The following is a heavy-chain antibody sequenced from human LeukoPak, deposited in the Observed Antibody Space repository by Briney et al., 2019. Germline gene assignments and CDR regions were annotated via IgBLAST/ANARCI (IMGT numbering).Heavy chain of an antibody. Sequence: SETLSLTCTVSGGSVSSGNYYWSWIRQPPGKGLEWIGYIYYGGGTNYNPSLKSRVTISLDTSKNQFSLKMGSATAADTAVYYCARYYIGYCATTYCYIGGFDPWGQGTLVTVSA. CDR1: GGSVSSGNYY. D-gene: IGHD2-2*02. J-gene: IGHJ5*02. CDR2: IYYGGGT. V-gene: IGHV4-61*01. CDR3: ARYYIGYCATTYCYIGGFDP.